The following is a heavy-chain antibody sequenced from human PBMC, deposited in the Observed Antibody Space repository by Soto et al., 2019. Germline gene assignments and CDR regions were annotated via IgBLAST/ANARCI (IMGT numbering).Heavy chain of an antibody. D-gene: IGHD2-15*01. V-gene: IGHV3-48*01. J-gene: IGHJ4*02. CDR1: GFTFSSYN. Sequence: EVQLVESGGGLVQPGGSLRLSCAASGFTFSSYNMNWVRLAPGKGLEWVSYISSSSTTIHYGDSVKGRFTISRDNAKNSLYLQMNSLRAEDTAVYYCARGVGYCSGGSCYLDSWGQGTLVTVSS. CDR3: ARGVGYCSGGSCYLDS. CDR2: ISSSSTTI.